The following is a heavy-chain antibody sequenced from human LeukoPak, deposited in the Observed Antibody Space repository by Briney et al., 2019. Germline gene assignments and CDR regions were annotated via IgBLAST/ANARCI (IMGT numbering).Heavy chain of an antibody. J-gene: IGHJ4*02. CDR3: TRDTRVGGTMDFDY. D-gene: IGHD1-26*01. V-gene: IGHV3-48*02. Sequence: GGSLRPSCAASGFTFSTHSMHWVRQAPGKGLEWVSYISSSSSAMLYADSVKGRFTISRDNAKNSLYLQMNSLRDEDTAVYYCTRDTRVGGTMDFDYWGQGTLVTVPP. CDR1: GFTFSTHS. CDR2: ISSSSSAM.